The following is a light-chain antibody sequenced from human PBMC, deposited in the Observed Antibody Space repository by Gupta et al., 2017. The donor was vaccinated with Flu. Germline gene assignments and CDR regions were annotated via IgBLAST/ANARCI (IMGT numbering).Light chain of an antibody. CDR2: DYS. CDR3: QVWDGSSDNHSYV. CDR1: NIGNKR. V-gene: IGLV3-21*02. J-gene: IGLJ1*01. Sequence: SYELTQSPPVSVAPGQTARITCGGDNIGNKRVHWYQLRPGQAPRVDLYDYSNRPSGIPERLSGSTSEDAATLTITTVAAGEEADAYCQVWDGSSDNHSYVFGSGTKVTVL.